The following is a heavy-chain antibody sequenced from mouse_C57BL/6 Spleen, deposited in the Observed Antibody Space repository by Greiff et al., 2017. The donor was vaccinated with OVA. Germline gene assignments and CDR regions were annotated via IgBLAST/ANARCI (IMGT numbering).Heavy chain of an antibody. D-gene: IGHD2-5*01. CDR3: AREGVYYSKNY. CDR1: GYTFTSYT. CDR2: INPSSGYT. V-gene: IGHV1-4*01. Sequence: VQRVESGAELARPGASVKMSCKASGYTFTSYTMHWVKQRPGQGLEWIGYINPSSGYTKYNQKFKDKATLTADKSSSTAYMQLSSLTSEDSAVYYCAREGVYYSKNYWGQGTTLTVSS. J-gene: IGHJ2*01.